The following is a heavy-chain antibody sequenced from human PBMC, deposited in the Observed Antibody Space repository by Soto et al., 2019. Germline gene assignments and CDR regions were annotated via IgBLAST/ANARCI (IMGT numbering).Heavy chain of an antibody. Sequence: QVQLVQSGAEVKKPGASVKVTCKASGYTFTRYAMHWVRQAPGQMLEWRGWINAGNGNTKYSQKFQGRVTITRDTSASTAYMALRSLRSEGTAVYYFSIVMPADSWGQATLITFSS. V-gene: IGHV1-3*01. D-gene: IGHD2-2*01. CDR3: SIVMPADS. CDR1: GYTFTRYA. CDR2: INAGNGNT. J-gene: IGHJ5*01.